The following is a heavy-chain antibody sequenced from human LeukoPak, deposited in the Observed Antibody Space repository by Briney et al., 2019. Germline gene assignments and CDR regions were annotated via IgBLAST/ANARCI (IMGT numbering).Heavy chain of an antibody. CDR2: IYSGGST. Sequence: GGSLRLSCAASGFTVSSNYMSWVRQAPGKGLEWVSVIYSGGSTYYADSVKGRFTISRDNSKNTLYLQMNSLRAEDTAVYYCARAGSSSWYQNWFDPWGQGTLVTVSS. J-gene: IGHJ5*02. CDR3: ARAGSSSWYQNWFDP. D-gene: IGHD6-13*01. V-gene: IGHV3-53*01. CDR1: GFTVSSNY.